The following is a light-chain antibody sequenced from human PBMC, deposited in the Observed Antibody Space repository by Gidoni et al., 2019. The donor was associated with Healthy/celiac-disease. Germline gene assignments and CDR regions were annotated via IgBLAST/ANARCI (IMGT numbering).Light chain of an antibody. CDR1: SPNIGAGYD. CDR3: QSYDSSLSGSKV. V-gene: IGLV1-40*01. J-gene: IGLJ2*01. CDR2: GNS. Sequence: QSVLTQPPSVSGAPGQRVTISCTGSSPNIGAGYDVPWYQQLPGTAPKLLIYGNSNRPSGVPDRFSGSKSGTSASLAITGLQAEDEADYHCQSYDSSLSGSKVFGGGTKLTVL.